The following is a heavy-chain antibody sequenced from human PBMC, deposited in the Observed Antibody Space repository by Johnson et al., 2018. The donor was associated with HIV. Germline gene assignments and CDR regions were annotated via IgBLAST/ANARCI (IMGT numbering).Heavy chain of an antibody. J-gene: IGHJ3*02. Sequence: EVQLVESGGGLVQPGGSLRLSCAASGFTFSSYWMSWVRQAPGKGLEWVANIKQDGSEKYYVDSMEGRFTISRDNAKSSLFLQMDSLRAEDTAVYYCARDGVYSSPWDAFDIWGQGTVVTVSS. CDR1: GFTFSSYW. V-gene: IGHV3-7*03. D-gene: IGHD6-13*01. CDR3: ARDGVYSSPWDAFDI. CDR2: IKQDGSEK.